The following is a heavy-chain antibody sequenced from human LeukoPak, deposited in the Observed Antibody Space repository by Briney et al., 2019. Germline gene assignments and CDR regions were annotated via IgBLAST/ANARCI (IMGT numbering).Heavy chain of an antibody. J-gene: IGHJ4*02. CDR3: ATHYYDSSGYYGTFDY. CDR1: GGSFSGYY. CDR2: INHSGST. V-gene: IGHV4-34*01. D-gene: IGHD3-22*01. Sequence: SETLSLTCAVYGGSFSGYYWSWIRQPPGKGLEWIGEINHSGSTNYNPSLKSRVTISVDTSKNQFSLKLSSVTAAHTAVYYCATHYYDSSGYYGTFDYWGQGTLVTVSS.